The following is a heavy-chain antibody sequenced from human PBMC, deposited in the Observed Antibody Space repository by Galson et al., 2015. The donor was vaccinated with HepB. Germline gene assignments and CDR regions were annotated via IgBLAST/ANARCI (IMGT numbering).Heavy chain of an antibody. CDR3: AKGCRSGTYYNAFDY. CDR1: GFTFINCA. D-gene: IGHD3-10*01. V-gene: IGHV3-30*18. J-gene: IGHJ4*02. CDR2: ISHDEKNK. Sequence: SLRLSCAASGFTFINCAMHWVRQAPGKGLKWVAVISHDEKNKFYADSVKGRFTISRDDSRNTVYLQLNSLRPEDTAVYYCAKGCRSGTYYNAFDYWGQGTLVTVSS.